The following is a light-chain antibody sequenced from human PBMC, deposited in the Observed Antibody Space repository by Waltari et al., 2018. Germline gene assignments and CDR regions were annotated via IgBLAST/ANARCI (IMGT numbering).Light chain of an antibody. CDR2: SNN. Sequence: QSVLTQPPSASGTPGQRVTISCSGSSSNIGSNTVNWYQQLPGTAPKLLIYSNNRRPAGVPDRSSGSKSGTSASLAISGLQSEDEADYYCAAWDDSLNGLVVFGGGTKLTVL. J-gene: IGLJ2*01. CDR1: SSNIGSNT. V-gene: IGLV1-44*01. CDR3: AAWDDSLNGLVV.